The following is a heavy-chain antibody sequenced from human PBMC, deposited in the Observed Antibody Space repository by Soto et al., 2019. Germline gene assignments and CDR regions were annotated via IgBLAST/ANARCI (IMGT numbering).Heavy chain of an antibody. V-gene: IGHV5-10-1*01. Sequence: GESLKISCKASGYNFTAFWIHWVRQMPGKGLEWLGKIDPSDSYTNYSPSFEGHVTISTDNSITTAYLQWSSLRASDTTLYFCARVHKNWFDSWAQGTMVTVSS. CDR3: ARVHKNWFDS. J-gene: IGHJ5*01. CDR2: IDPSDSYT. CDR1: GYNFTAFW.